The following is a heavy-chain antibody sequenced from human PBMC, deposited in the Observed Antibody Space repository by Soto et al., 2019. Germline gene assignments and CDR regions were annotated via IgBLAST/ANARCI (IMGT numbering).Heavy chain of an antibody. J-gene: IGHJ4*02. CDR1: GYTFTSYG. CDR2: ISAYNGNT. CDR3: ARDRYYYDSSGYFFDY. V-gene: IGHV1-18*04. D-gene: IGHD3-22*01. Sequence: AAVKVSCKASGYTFTSYGISWVRQAPGQGLEWMGWISAYNGNTNYAQKLQGRVTMTTDTSTSTAYMELRSLRSDDTAVYYCARDRYYYDSSGYFFDYWGQGTLVTVSS.